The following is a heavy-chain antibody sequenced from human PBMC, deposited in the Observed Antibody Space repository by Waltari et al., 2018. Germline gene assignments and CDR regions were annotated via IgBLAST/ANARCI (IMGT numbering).Heavy chain of an antibody. CDR1: GGSISSYY. D-gene: IGHD2-21*02. CDR2: ISHSGTT. CDR3: ARDSSSGNSPRFDY. Sequence: QVQLQESGPGVVKPSETLSLTCTVSGGSISSYYWSWIRQPPGKGLEWIGYISHSGTTSYNPSLKSRVTISVDTSKSQFFLKLSSVTAADTALYFCARDSSSGNSPRFDYWGQGAQVSVSS. J-gene: IGHJ4*02. V-gene: IGHV4-59*01.